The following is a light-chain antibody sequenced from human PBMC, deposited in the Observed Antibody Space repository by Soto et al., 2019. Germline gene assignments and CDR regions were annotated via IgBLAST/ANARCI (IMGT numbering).Light chain of an antibody. CDR2: DVS. CDR3: XXXAGSYSYV. V-gene: IGLV2-11*01. CDR1: SSDVGGYNY. Sequence: QSALTQPRSVSGSPGQSVTISCTGTSSDVGGYNYVSWYQQHPGKAPKLMIYDVSKRPSGVPDRFSGSKSGNTASLTISGLXXXXXAXXYCXXXAGSYSYVFGTGTKLTV. J-gene: IGLJ1*01.